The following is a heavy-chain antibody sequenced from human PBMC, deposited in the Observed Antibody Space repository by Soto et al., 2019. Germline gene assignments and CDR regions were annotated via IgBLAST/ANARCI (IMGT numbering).Heavy chain of an antibody. CDR1: GGSISSGGYY. V-gene: IGHV4-31*03. Sequence: QVQLQESGPGLVKPSQTLSLTCTVSGGSISSGGYYWSWIRQHPGKGLEWIGYIYYSGSTYYNPSLKSRVTISVDTSKNQFSLKLSSVTAADTAVYYCAGDRRTAAAVNWFDPWGQGTLVTVSS. J-gene: IGHJ5*02. CDR2: IYYSGST. CDR3: AGDRRTAAAVNWFDP. D-gene: IGHD6-13*01.